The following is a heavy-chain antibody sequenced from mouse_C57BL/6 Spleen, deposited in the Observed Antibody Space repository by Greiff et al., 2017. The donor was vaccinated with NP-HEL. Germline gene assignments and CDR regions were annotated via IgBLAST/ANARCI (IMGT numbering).Heavy chain of an antibody. CDR3: ARGGHYYAMDY. J-gene: IGHJ4*01. CDR2: IHPNSGST. Sequence: LEWIGMIHPNSGSTNYNEKFKSKATLTVDKSSSTAYMQLSSLTSEDSAVYYCARGGHYYAMDYWGQGTSVTVSS. V-gene: IGHV1-64*01.